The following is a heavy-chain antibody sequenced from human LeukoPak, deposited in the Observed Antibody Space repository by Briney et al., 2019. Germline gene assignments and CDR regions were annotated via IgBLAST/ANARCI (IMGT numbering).Heavy chain of an antibody. Sequence: SETLSLTCTVSGGSISSYYWSWIRQPPGKGLEWIGYIYYSGSTNYNPSPKSRVTISVDTSKNQFSLKLSSVTAADTAVYYCARNEQDWFDPWGQGTLVTVSS. CDR1: GGSISSYY. CDR3: ARNEQDWFDP. V-gene: IGHV4-59*01. D-gene: IGHD1-1*01. J-gene: IGHJ5*02. CDR2: IYYSGST.